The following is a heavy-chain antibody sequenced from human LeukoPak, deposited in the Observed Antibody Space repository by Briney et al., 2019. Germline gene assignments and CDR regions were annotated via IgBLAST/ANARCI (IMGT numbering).Heavy chain of an antibody. D-gene: IGHD6-19*01. CDR3: ATRQSIAVAGTNDY. Sequence: SETLSLTCTVSAGSISSSSYSWGWIRQPPGKGLEWIGSIYYSGSTYYNPSLKSRVTISVDTSKNQFSLKLSSVTAADTAVYYCATRQSIAVAGTNDYWGQGTLVTVSS. J-gene: IGHJ4*02. V-gene: IGHV4-39*01. CDR2: IYYSGST. CDR1: AGSISSSSYS.